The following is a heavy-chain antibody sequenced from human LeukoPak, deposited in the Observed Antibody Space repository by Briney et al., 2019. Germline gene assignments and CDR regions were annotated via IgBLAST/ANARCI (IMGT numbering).Heavy chain of an antibody. J-gene: IGHJ6*03. CDR1: GFTFSDYY. Sequence: GGSLRLSCAASGFTFSDYYMSWVRQAPGKGLEWVANIKQDGSEKYYVDSVKGRFTISRDNAKNSLYLQMNSLRAEDTAVYYCARDGITMVRGVITYYYYYYMDVWGKGTTVTISS. V-gene: IGHV3-7*01. CDR2: IKQDGSEK. CDR3: ARDGITMVRGVITYYYYYYMDV. D-gene: IGHD3-10*01.